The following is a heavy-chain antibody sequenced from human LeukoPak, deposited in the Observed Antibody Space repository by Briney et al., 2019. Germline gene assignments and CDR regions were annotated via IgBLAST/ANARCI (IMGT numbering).Heavy chain of an antibody. CDR2: ISYDGSNK. CDR1: GFTFSSYA. CDR3: ARGVLTPRSGNY. Sequence: GRSLRLSCAASGFTFSSYAMHWVRQAPGKGLEWVAVISYDGSNKYYADSVKGRFTISRDNSKNTLYLQMNSLRAEDTAVYYCARGVLTPRSGNYWSQGTLVTVSS. J-gene: IGHJ4*02. D-gene: IGHD1-26*01. V-gene: IGHV3-30-3*01.